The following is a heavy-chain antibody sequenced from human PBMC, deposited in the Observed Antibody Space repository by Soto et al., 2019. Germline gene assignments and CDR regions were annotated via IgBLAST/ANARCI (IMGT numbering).Heavy chain of an antibody. D-gene: IGHD3-10*01. CDR1: GYTFTSYA. V-gene: IGHV1-18*01. CDR3: ARDCRFVPGSYRYYYSMDV. J-gene: IGHJ6*03. Sequence: QVQLVQSGAEVRKPGASVKVSCKASGYTFTSYAISWVRQAPGQGLEWMGWISTYNGSTSYAQKLQGRVTMTTDLSTSTAYMELRRLRSDDTAVYYCARDCRFVPGSYRYYYSMDVWGKGTTVTVSS. CDR2: ISTYNGST.